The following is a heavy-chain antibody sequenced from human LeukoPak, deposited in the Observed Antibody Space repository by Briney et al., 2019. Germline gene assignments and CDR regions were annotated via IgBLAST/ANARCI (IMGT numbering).Heavy chain of an antibody. J-gene: IGHJ4*02. V-gene: IGHV4-39*01. CDR2: IYYSGST. CDR3: ARRARPEYYFDY. Sequence: SETLSLTCTVSGGSISSSSYYWGWIRQPPGKGLEWIGSIYYSGSTYYNPSLKSRVTIPVDTSKNQFSLKLSSVTAADTAVYYCARRARPEYYFDYWGQGTLVTVSS. CDR1: GGSISSSSYY. D-gene: IGHD6-6*01.